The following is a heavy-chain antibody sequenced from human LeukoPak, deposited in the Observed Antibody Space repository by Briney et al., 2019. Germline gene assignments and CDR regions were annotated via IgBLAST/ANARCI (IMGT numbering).Heavy chain of an antibody. CDR2: IFHTGDV. J-gene: IGHJ4*02. CDR1: GYSINSGYF. D-gene: IGHD2-15*01. CDR3: ARVVASTSIDS. V-gene: IGHV4-38-2*02. Sequence: SETLSLTCTVSGYSINSGYFWGWVRQPPGKCPEWIGSIFHTGDVYYNPSLRSRVTLSIDTSRNQVSLKVTSVTAADTALYYCARVVASTSIDSWGQGILVTVSS.